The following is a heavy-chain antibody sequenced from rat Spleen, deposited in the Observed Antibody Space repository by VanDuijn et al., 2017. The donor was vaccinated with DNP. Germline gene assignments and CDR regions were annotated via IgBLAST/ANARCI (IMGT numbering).Heavy chain of an antibody. CDR1: GFTFSTFP. CDR2: ISTSGGRI. D-gene: IGHD4-2*01. Sequence: EVQLVESGGGLVQPGRSMKLSCAASGFTFSTFPMAWVRQAPTKGLEWVATISTSGGRIYYRDSVKGRFTVSRDNAEDTLYLQLHSLKSDDTATYYCTRATGFDYWGQGVMVTVSS. V-gene: IGHV5-46*01. CDR3: TRATGFDY. J-gene: IGHJ2*01.